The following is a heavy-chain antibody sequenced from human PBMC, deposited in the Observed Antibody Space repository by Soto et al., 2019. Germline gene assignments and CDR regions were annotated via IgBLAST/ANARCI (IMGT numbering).Heavy chain of an antibody. CDR3: EKVARLRGYCYYMDV. Sequence: EVQLLESGGGLVQPGGSLRLSCAASGFTFSSYAMSWVRQAPGKGLEWVSAISGSGGSTYYADSVKGRITISRDNSKDTLCLQMNSLRAEDTAVYYCEKVARLRGYCYYMDVRGKGTTDTVS. CDR1: GFTFSSYA. D-gene: IGHD3-10*01. CDR2: ISGSGGST. V-gene: IGHV3-23*01. J-gene: IGHJ6*03.